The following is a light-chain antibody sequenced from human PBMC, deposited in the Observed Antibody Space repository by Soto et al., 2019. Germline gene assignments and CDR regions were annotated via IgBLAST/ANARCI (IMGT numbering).Light chain of an antibody. CDR2: GVY. J-gene: IGKJ1*01. CDR3: QHYGYSQWT. Sequence: EILMTQSPGTLSLSPGERATLSCRASQTGSNSYLAWYQHKSGQAPRLLIYGVYTRASGIPDRFSGSGSGTEFTLTITRLEPEDSAVYFCQHYGYSQWTFGQGTKVEIK. CDR1: QTGSNSY. V-gene: IGKV3-20*01.